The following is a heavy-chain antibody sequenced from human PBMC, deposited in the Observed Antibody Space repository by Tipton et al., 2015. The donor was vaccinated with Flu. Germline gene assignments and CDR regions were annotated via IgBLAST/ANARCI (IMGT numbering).Heavy chain of an antibody. D-gene: IGHD5/OR15-5a*01. J-gene: IGHJ4*02. CDR3: ARHPSVTNAFEF. CDR1: GDSIASDYY. V-gene: IGHV4-38-2*01. Sequence: TLSLTCSVSGDSIASDYYWGWIRQPPGKGLEWIGTIYHTGSTYYNPSLKSRVTVSVDVSKNQFSLNLTSVTAADTAVYYCARHPSVTNAFEFWGQGTLVTVSS. CDR2: IYHTGST.